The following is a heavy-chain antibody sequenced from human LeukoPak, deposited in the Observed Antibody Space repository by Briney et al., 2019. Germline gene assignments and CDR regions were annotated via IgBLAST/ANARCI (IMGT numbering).Heavy chain of an antibody. CDR3: ARDLVDSHYYGSGSPFDP. CDR2: IKPNSGGT. CDR1: GYTFTGYY. Sequence: WASVKVSCKASGYTFTGYYIHWVRQAPGQGLEWMGWIKPNSGGTNYAQKLQGRVTMTTDTSTSTAYMELRSLRSDDTAVYYCARDLVDSHYYGSGSPFDPWGQGTLVTVSS. V-gene: IGHV1-2*02. J-gene: IGHJ5*02. D-gene: IGHD3-10*01.